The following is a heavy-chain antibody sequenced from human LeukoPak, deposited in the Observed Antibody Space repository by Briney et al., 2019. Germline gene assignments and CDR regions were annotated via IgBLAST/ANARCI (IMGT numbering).Heavy chain of an antibody. CDR1: GFTFSSYA. J-gene: IGHJ4*02. CDR3: ARDYYDSSGYYDY. D-gene: IGHD3-22*01. V-gene: IGHV3-23*01. CDR2: ISGSGGST. Sequence: GGSLRLSCAASGFTFSSYAMSWVRQAPGKGLEWVSAISGSGGSTYYADSVNGRFTISRDNSKNTLYLQMNSLRAEDTAVYYCARDYYDSSGYYDYWGQGTLVTVSS.